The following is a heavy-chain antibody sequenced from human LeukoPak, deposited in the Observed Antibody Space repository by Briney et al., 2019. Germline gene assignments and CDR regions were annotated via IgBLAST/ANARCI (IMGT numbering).Heavy chain of an antibody. J-gene: IGHJ6*02. CDR2: ISAYNGNT. V-gene: IGHV1-18*01. D-gene: IGHD6-6*01. CDR1: GYTFIRYG. CDR3: ALAARYYYYGMDV. Sequence: ASVKVSCKASGYTFIRYGISWVRQAPGQGLEWMGWISAYNGNTKNVQRVQDRVTMTTDTSTSTAYMELRSLRSDDTAVYYCALAARYYYYGMDVWGQGTTVTVSS.